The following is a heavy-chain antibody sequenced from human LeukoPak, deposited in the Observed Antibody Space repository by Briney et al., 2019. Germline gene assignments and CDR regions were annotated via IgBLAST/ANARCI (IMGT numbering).Heavy chain of an antibody. Sequence: SVKVSCRASGGTFSSYAISWVRQAPGQGLEWMGRIIPIFGIANYAQKFQGRVTITADKSTSTAYMELSSLRSEDTAVYYCARVPPPMVRGVTPYYYYGMDVWGQGTTVTASS. CDR3: ARVPPPMVRGVTPYYYYGMDV. CDR1: GGTFSSYA. D-gene: IGHD3-10*01. J-gene: IGHJ6*02. CDR2: IIPIFGIA. V-gene: IGHV1-69*04.